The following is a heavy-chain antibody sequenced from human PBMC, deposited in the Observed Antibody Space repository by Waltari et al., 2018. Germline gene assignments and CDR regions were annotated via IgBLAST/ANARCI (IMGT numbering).Heavy chain of an antibody. V-gene: IGHV3-53*01. CDR3: VKDSSMTRHPGDAFDL. D-gene: IGHD2-21*02. CDR2: LSSGGTT. J-gene: IGHJ3*01. Sequence: LVESGGGLIQPGRSLRLSCAASGFILSSSYMTWVRQVQGKGLGWVSLLSSGGTTYYTDSVKGRFTISRDSSNNTLFLQMNSLRAEDTAVYYCVKDSSMTRHPGDAFDLWGRGTMVTVSS. CDR1: GFILSSSY.